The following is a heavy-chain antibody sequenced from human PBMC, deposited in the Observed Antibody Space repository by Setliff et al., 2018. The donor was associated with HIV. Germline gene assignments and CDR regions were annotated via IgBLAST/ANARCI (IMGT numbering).Heavy chain of an antibody. CDR3: ARDQGDTPSRGDI. J-gene: IGHJ3*02. D-gene: IGHD1-26*01. Sequence: PSETLSLTCTVSGGSISSSSYYWGWIRQPPGKGLEWIGHIYTSGFTNYNPSLKSRVTISIDTSRNQFSLNLKSVTAADTAVYYCARDQGDTPSRGDIWGQGTMVTVSS. CDR2: IYTSGFT. V-gene: IGHV4-39*07. CDR1: GGSISSSSYY.